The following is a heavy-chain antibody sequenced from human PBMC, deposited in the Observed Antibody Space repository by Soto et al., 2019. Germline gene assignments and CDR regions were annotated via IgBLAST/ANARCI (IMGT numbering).Heavy chain of an antibody. J-gene: IGHJ4*02. CDR1: GFTFSGYA. D-gene: IGHD3-16*01. V-gene: IGHV3-23*01. CDR3: AREEYYDYIWGSYAAL. CDR2: ITGSGGST. Sequence: GGSLRLSCAASGFTFSGYAMSWVRQAPGKGLEWVSTITGSGGSTDYVDSVKGRFTISRDNSNNRLYLQMNSLRAEDTAVYYCAREEYYDYIWGSYAALWGQGTLVTVSS.